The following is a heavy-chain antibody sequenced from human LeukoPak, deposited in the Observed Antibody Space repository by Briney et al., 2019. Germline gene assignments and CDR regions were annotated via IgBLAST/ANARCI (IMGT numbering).Heavy chain of an antibody. CDR3: ACPSGGSYLYYFDY. V-gene: IGHV4-39*07. CDR1: GGSISSSSYY. CDR2: IYYSGST. J-gene: IGHJ4*02. D-gene: IGHD2-15*01. Sequence: PSETLSLTCTVSGGSISSSSYYWGWIRQPPGKGLEWIVSIYYSGSTYYNPSLKSRVTISVDTSKNQFSLKLSSVTAADTAVYYCACPSGGSYLYYFDYWGQGTLVTVSS.